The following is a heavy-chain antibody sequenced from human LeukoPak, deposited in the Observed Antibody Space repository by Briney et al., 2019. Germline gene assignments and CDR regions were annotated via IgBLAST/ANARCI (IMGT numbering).Heavy chain of an antibody. Sequence: GGSLRLSCGASGFTFSSYGMHWVRQAPGKGLEWVAVISYDGSNKYYADSVKGRFTISRDNSKNTLYLQMNSLRAEDTAVYYCANLDYGDYYDYWGQGTLVTVSS. V-gene: IGHV3-30*18. J-gene: IGHJ4*02. CDR1: GFTFSSYG. CDR3: ANLDYGDYYDY. CDR2: ISYDGSNK. D-gene: IGHD4-17*01.